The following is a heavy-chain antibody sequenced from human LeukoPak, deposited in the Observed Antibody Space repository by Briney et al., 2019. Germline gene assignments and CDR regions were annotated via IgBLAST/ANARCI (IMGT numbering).Heavy chain of an antibody. CDR3: ARGGNVNDFWSGYYGIGTLDI. CDR2: IYHSGST. J-gene: IGHJ3*02. V-gene: IGHV4-30-2*02. D-gene: IGHD3-3*01. Sequence: SETLSLTCTVSGGFISSGGYYWSWIRQPPGKGLEWIGYIYHSGSTYYNPSLKSRVTISLDTSKNQFPLKLRSVTAADTAVFYCARGGNVNDFWSGYYGIGTLDIWGQGIMVTVSS. CDR1: GGFISSGGYY.